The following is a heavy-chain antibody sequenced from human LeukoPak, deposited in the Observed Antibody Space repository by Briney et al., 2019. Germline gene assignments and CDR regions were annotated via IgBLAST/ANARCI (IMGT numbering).Heavy chain of an antibody. D-gene: IGHD6-6*01. CDR3: AKDGSSVIFDY. V-gene: IGHV3-30*18. CDR2: ISYDGSNK. CDR1: GFTFSSYG. J-gene: IGHJ4*02. Sequence: GGSLRLSCAASGFTFSSYGMHWVRQAPGKGLEWVAVISYDGSNKHYADSVKGRFTISRDNSKNTLYLQMNSLRAEDTAVYYCAKDGSSVIFDYWGQGTLVTVSS.